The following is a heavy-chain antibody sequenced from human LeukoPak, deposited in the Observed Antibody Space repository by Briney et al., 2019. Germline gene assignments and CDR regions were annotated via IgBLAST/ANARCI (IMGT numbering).Heavy chain of an antibody. CDR1: GYTFTGYY. Sequence: GGSLRLSCAASGYTFTGYYMHWVRQAPGQGLEWMGWINPNSGGTNYVQKFQGRVTMTRDTSISTAYMELSRLRSDDTAVYYCARMGPGYCSSTSCYPWFDPWGQGTLVTVSS. CDR3: ARMGPGYCSSTSCYPWFDP. V-gene: IGHV1-2*02. D-gene: IGHD2-2*01. J-gene: IGHJ5*02. CDR2: INPNSGGT.